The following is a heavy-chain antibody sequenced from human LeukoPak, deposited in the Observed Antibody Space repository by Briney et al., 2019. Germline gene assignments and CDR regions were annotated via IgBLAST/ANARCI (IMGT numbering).Heavy chain of an antibody. CDR2: ISGSGGST. CDR1: GFTFSSYA. V-gene: IGHV3-23*01. CDR3: AKGSAPPGYCSGGSCYDYYYYYYGMDV. Sequence: GGSLRLSCAASGFTFSSYAMSWVRQAPGKGLEWVSAISGSGGSTYYADSVKGRFTISRDNSKNTLYLQMNSLRAEDTALYYCAKGSAPPGYCSGGSCYDYYYYYYGMDVWGQGTTVTVSS. J-gene: IGHJ6*02. D-gene: IGHD2-15*01.